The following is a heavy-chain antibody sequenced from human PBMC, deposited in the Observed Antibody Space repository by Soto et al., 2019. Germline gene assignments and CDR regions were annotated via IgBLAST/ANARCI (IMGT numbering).Heavy chain of an antibody. D-gene: IGHD4-17*01. Sequence: GESLKISCTGSGYSFTNYTIGCVRQMPGKGLEWMGGIHPGDSDTIYSPSFQGQVAISADKSINTAYLHWASLKPSAPAMYYCARGYGDNYAPFDYWGQGTLVTVSS. J-gene: IGHJ4*02. V-gene: IGHV5-51*01. CDR2: IHPGDSDT. CDR1: GYSFTNYT. CDR3: ARGYGDNYAPFDY.